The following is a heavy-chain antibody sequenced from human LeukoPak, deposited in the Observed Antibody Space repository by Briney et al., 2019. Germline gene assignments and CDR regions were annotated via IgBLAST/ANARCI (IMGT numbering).Heavy chain of an antibody. CDR1: GTSLISHE. V-gene: IGHV4-59*08. CDR2: VYDSGST. D-gene: IGHD6-19*01. J-gene: IGHJ3*02. Sequence: SETLSLTCTHSGTSLISHEWSWIRQPPREGLESIGYVYDSGSTNYNPSLKSRVTISVDTSKNPSSLKLSSVTGADTAVYYCARHLSEWLGEDAFDIWGQGTMVTVSS. CDR3: ARHLSEWLGEDAFDI.